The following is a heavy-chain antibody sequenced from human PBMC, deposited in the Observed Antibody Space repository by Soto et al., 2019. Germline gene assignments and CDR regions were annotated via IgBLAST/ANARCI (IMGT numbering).Heavy chain of an antibody. CDR1: GFTFSNVW. Sequence: GGSLRLSCAASGFTFSNVWMYWVRQAPGKGLEWVGRMKTKFDGGTTDYAAPVKGRFTISRDDSKNTLYLQMNSLKTEDTAVYFCSTDRPYSSGALKSWGQGTMV. V-gene: IGHV3-15*01. CDR2: MKTKFDGGTT. D-gene: IGHD2-21*01. CDR3: STDRPYSSGALKS. J-gene: IGHJ3*01.